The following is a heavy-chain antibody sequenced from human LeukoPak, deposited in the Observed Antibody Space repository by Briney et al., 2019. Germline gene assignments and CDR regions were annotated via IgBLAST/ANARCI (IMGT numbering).Heavy chain of an antibody. CDR3: ARHVRYCSAGSCYRYFDY. CDR1: GGSISSYY. V-gene: IGHV4-59*08. CDR2: IYYSGST. D-gene: IGHD2-15*01. Sequence: SETLSLTCTVSGGSISSYYWSWIRQPPGKGLEWIGYIYYSGSTNYNPSLKSRVTISVDTSKNQFSLKLSSVTAADTAVYYCARHVRYCSAGSCYRYFDYWGQGTLVTVSS. J-gene: IGHJ4*02.